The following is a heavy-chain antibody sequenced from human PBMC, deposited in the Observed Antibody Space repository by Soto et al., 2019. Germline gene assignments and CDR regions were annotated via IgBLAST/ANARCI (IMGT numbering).Heavy chain of an antibody. V-gene: IGHV3-11*05. Sequence: QVQLEESGGGLVKPGGSLRPSFAASGFTFSAVYMSWIRQAPNKGLEYISYISSSGTSANYADSVKGRFTISRDNAKNSLYLQMNSLRAEDTAVYYCARDRGAVTGQYFDYWGQGALVTVSS. J-gene: IGHJ4*02. CDR1: GFTFSAVY. D-gene: IGHD6-19*01. CDR3: ARDRGAVTGQYFDY. CDR2: ISSSGTSA.